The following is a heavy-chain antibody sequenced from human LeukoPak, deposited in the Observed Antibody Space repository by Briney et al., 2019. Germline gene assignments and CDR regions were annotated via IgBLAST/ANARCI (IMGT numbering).Heavy chain of an antibody. CDR1: GGSFSGYY. D-gene: IGHD6-13*01. V-gene: IGHV4-34*01. Sequence: SETLSLTCAVYGGSFSGYYWCWIRQPPGKGLEWIGEINHSGSTNYNPSLKSRATMSIDTTKNQFSLKLRSVTAADTAVYFCARAGIAGSPSGYWGQGTLVTVSS. CDR2: INHSGST. J-gene: IGHJ4*02. CDR3: ARAGIAGSPSGY.